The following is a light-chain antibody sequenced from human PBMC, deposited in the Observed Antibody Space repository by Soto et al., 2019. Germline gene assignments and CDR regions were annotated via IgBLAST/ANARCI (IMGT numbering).Light chain of an antibody. CDR1: SSDVESYNL. CDR2: DVS. CDR3: CSYAGSYTFYV. Sequence: QSALTQPASVSGTPGQSITISCTGTSSDVESYNLVSWYQQHPGKAPKVMIYDVSKRPSGVPDRFSGSKSGNTASLTLSGLQAEDEADYYCCSYAGSYTFYVFGTGTKVTVL. J-gene: IGLJ1*01. V-gene: IGLV2-11*01.